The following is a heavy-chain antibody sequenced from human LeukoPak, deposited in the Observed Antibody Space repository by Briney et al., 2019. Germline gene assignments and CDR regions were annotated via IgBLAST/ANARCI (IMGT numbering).Heavy chain of an antibody. V-gene: IGHV5-51*01. CDR1: GYRFTDYW. CDR3: ARRCYYDSSGYCFDY. J-gene: IGHJ4*02. Sequence: GESLKISCKGSGYRFTDYWIGWVRQMPGKGLEWMGIIYPGDSDIRYSPSFQGQVTISADKSISTAYLQWSSLKASDTAMYYCARRCYYDSSGYCFDYWGQGTLVTVSS. CDR2: IYPGDSDI. D-gene: IGHD3-22*01.